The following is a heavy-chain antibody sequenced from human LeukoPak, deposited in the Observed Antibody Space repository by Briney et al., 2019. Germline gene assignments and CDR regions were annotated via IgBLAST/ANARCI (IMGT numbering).Heavy chain of an antibody. CDR3: AKGSATTVVTIDY. J-gene: IGHJ4*02. CDR1: GFTFSSYG. V-gene: IGHV3-30*18. D-gene: IGHD4-23*01. CDR2: ILSDGSDK. Sequence: GGSLRLSCAASGFTFSSYGMHWVRQAPGKGLEWVAVILSDGSDKYYADSVKGRFTISRDNSKNTMYLQMNSLRDEDTAVYYCAKGSATTVVTIDYWGQGTLVTVSS.